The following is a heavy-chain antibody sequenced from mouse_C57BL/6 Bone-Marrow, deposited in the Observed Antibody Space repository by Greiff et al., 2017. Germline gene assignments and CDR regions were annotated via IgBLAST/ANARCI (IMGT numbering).Heavy chain of an antibody. D-gene: IGHD1-1*01. V-gene: IGHV14-4*01. Sequence: VQLQQSGAELVRPGASVKLSCTASGFNIKDDYMHWVKQRPEQGLEWIGWIDPENGDTEYASKFQGKATITADTSSNTAYLQLSSLTSEDTAFYYCTTDYYGSSYENYAMDYWGQGTSVTVSS. CDR3: TTDYYGSSYENYAMDY. J-gene: IGHJ4*01. CDR1: GFNIKDDY. CDR2: IDPENGDT.